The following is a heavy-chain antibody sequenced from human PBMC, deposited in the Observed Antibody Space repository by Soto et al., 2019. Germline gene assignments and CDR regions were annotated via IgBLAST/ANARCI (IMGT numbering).Heavy chain of an antibody. CDR2: ISYDGSNK. V-gene: IGHV3-30*03. D-gene: IGHD4-17*01. CDR3: AGYGGNSVFDY. Sequence: PGGSLRLSCAASGFTFSIYGMHWVRQAPGKGLEWVAVISYDGSNKYYADSVKGRFTISRDNSKNTLYLQMNSLRAEDTAVYYCAGYGGNSVFDYWGQGTLVTVSS. J-gene: IGHJ4*02. CDR1: GFTFSIYG.